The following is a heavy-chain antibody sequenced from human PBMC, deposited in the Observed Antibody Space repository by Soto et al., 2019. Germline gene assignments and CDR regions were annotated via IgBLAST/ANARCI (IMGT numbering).Heavy chain of an antibody. D-gene: IGHD3-22*01. Sequence: PGGSLRLSCAASGFTFSNAWMNWVRQAPGKGLEWVGRIKSKTDGGTTDYAAPVKGRFTISRDDSKNTLYLQMNSLKTEDTAVYYCTTDYYDCSGYPELPGMDVWGQGTTVTVSS. CDR1: GFTFSNAW. J-gene: IGHJ6*02. V-gene: IGHV3-15*07. CDR3: TTDYYDCSGYPELPGMDV. CDR2: IKSKTDGGTT.